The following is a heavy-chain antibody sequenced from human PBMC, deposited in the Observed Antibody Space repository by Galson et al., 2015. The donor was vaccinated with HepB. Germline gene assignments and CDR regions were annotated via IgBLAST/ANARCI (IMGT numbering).Heavy chain of an antibody. CDR2: IYSGGST. CDR3: AREAYGGKNYYYYYYMDV. V-gene: IGHV3-66*01. CDR1: GFTVSSNY. D-gene: IGHD4-23*01. J-gene: IGHJ6*03. Sequence: SLRLSCAASGFTVSSNYMSWVRQAPGKGLEWVSVIYSGGSTYYADSVKGRFTISRDNSKNTLYLQMNSLRAEDTAVYYCAREAYGGKNYYYYYYMDVWGKGTTVTVSS.